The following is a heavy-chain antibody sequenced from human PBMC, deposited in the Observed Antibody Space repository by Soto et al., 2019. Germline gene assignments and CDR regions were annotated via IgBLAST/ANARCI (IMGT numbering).Heavy chain of an antibody. CDR1: CGSISSYY. CDR2: IYYSGST. D-gene: IGHD3-9*01. V-gene: IGHV4-59*01. J-gene: IGHJ4*02. CDR3: ARDSLTGYYFDY. Sequence: SETLSLTCTVSCGSISSYYWSWIRQPPGKGLEWIGYIYYSGSTNYNPSLKSRVTISVDTSKNQFSLKLSSVTAADTAVYYCARDSLTGYYFDYWGQGMLVTVSS.